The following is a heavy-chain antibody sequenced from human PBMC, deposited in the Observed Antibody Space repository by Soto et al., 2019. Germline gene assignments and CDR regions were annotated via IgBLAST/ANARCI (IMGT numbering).Heavy chain of an antibody. D-gene: IGHD3-22*01. CDR1: GFTFSSYA. V-gene: IGHV3-30-3*01. J-gene: IGHJ4*02. CDR2: ISYDGSNK. CDR3: ARVGDSSGYYYFDY. Sequence: HVQLVESGGGVVQPGRSLRLSCAASGFTFSSYAMHWVRQAPGKGLEWVAVISYDGSNKYYADSVKGRFTISRDNSKNTLYLQMNSLRAEDTAVYYCARVGDSSGYYYFDYWGQGTLVTVSS.